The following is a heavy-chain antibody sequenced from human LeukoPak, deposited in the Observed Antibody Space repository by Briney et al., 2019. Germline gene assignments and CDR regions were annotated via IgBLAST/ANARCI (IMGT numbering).Heavy chain of an antibody. V-gene: IGHV3-23*01. D-gene: IGHD2/OR15-2a*01. CDR3: ARFVYSNNNFDF. J-gene: IGHJ4*02. CDR2: ISGSGGST. Sequence: GGSLRLSCAASGFTFSSYAMSWVRQAPGKGLEWVSAISGSGGSTYYADSVKGRFTISGDNSKNTLYLQMNSLRAEDTAVYYCARFVYSNNNFDFWGQGTLVTVSS. CDR1: GFTFSSYA.